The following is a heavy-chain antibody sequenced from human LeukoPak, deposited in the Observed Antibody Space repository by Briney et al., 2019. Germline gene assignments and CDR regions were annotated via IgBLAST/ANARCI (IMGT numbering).Heavy chain of an antibody. J-gene: IGHJ4*02. D-gene: IGHD6-19*01. CDR1: GYTFTSYG. V-gene: IGHV1-18*01. Sequence: GASVKVSCKAPGYTFTSYGISWVRQAPGQGLEWMGWISAYNGNTNYAQKLQGRVTMTTDTSTSTAYMELRSLRSDDTAVYYCARTAPYSSGWYARFDYWGQGTLVTVPS. CDR2: ISAYNGNT. CDR3: ARTAPYSSGWYARFDY.